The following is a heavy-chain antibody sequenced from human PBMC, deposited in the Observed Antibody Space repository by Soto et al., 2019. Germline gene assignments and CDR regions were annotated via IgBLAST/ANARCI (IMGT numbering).Heavy chain of an antibody. D-gene: IGHD2-21*02. CDR2: IYWDDDK. J-gene: IGHJ4*02. CDR3: ARLYWAASGIRYYFDY. CDR1: GFSFTTDGMG. V-gene: IGHV2-5*02. Sequence: QITLKESGPTLVKPTQTLTLTCTFSGFSFTTDGMGVGWIRQPPGKALEWLALIYWDDDKRYIPSLKSRLTITKDASRNQVVLTLTTLDPADTATYYSARLYWAASGIRYYFDYWGQGNLVTVSS.